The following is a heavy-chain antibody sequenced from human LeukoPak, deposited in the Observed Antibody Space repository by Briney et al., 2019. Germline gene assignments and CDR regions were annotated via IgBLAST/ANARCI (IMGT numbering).Heavy chain of an antibody. D-gene: IGHD6-6*01. CDR2: IYGTGST. J-gene: IGHJ6*03. Sequence: SETLSLTCSVSGSSISSYYWSWVRQPAGKGLEWIGRIYGTGSTNYSPSLKSRVTVSVDTSKNQFSLKLSSVTAADTAVYYCARVGGEQLDTRYYYYYMDVWGKGTTVTVSS. CDR3: ARVGGEQLDTRYYYYYMDV. CDR1: GSSISSYY. V-gene: IGHV4-4*07.